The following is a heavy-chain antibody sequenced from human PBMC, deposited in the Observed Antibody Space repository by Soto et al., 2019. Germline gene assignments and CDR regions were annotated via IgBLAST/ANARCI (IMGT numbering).Heavy chain of an antibody. CDR2: INHDGSEM. J-gene: IGHJ3*01. CDR3: ARGLVDL. CDR1: GFPFSGYL. D-gene: IGHD3-10*01. Sequence: EVQVVESGGGSVQPGGSLRLSCTVSGFPFSGYLMDWVRQAPGKGLEWVANINHDGSEMYYGDSVKGRFTISRDNAKNSPYLQMNRLRVEDTAVYYCARGLVDLWGQGTMVTVSS. V-gene: IGHV3-7*05.